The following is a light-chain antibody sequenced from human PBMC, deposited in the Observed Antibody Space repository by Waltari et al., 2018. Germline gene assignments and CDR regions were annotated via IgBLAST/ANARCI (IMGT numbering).Light chain of an antibody. CDR2: DAS. Sequence: DIQMTQSPSSLSASVGDRVTITCQASQDISNYLTWYQQKPGKAPKRLIYDASNLETGVPSRFSGSGSGTDYTFTISSLQPEDIATYYCQQYDNRPLTFGGGTKVEIK. J-gene: IGKJ4*01. V-gene: IGKV1-33*01. CDR1: QDISNY. CDR3: QQYDNRPLT.